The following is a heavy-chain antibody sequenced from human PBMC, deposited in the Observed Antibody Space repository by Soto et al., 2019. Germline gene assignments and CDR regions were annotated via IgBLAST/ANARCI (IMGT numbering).Heavy chain of an antibody. Sequence: GGSLRLTCAASGFTFSGSAMNWVRQAPEKCLEWVSAIGGSGSSTYYADSVKGRFTISRDNSKNTLYLQMNSLRADDTAVYYCAKDLNYDFWSGYQSYGMDVWGQGTTVTVSS. J-gene: IGHJ6*02. CDR3: AKDLNYDFWSGYQSYGMDV. V-gene: IGHV3-23*01. CDR2: IGGSGSST. CDR1: GFTFSGSA. D-gene: IGHD3-3*01.